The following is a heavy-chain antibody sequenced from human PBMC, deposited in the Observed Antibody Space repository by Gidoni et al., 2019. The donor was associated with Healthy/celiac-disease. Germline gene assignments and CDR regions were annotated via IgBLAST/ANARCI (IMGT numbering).Heavy chain of an antibody. CDR1: GLTCSSYA. J-gene: IGHJ4*01. CDR3: AKGRLDFDY. CDR2: ISGSGGST. Sequence: VQLLESGGGLVQPGGSLRLSCSASGLTCSSYAMSWVRQAPGKGREWVSDISGSGGSTYYADSVKGRFTISRDNSKNTLYLQMNSLRAEDTAVYYCAKGRLDFDYWGQGTLVTVSS. V-gene: IGHV3-23*01.